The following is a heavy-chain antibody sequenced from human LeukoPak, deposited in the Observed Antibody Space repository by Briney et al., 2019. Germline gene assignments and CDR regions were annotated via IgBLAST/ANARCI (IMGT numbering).Heavy chain of an antibody. V-gene: IGHV4-59*08. Sequence: PSETLSLTCISGGSISNSYWNWIRQPPGKGLEWIGYIYYSGTTNYNPSLKSRVTISVETSKNQFSLKLSSVTAADTAVYYCARHSVVAATSFDFWGQGILVTVSS. CDR3: ARHSVVAATSFDF. CDR2: IYYSGTT. J-gene: IGHJ4*02. CDR1: GGSISNSY. D-gene: IGHD2-15*01.